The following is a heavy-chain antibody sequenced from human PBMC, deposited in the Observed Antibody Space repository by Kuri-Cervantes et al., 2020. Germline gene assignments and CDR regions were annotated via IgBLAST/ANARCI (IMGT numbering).Heavy chain of an antibody. CDR3: ARDQGTHFWSGYNWFDP. CDR1: GFTFDDYA. V-gene: IGHV3-9*01. Sequence: SLKISCAASGFTFDDYAMHWVRQAPGKGLEWVSGISWNSGSIGYADSVKGRFSISRDNAKNSLYLQMNSLRAEDTAVYYCARDQGTHFWSGYNWFDPWGQGTLVTVSS. CDR2: ISWNSGSI. J-gene: IGHJ5*02. D-gene: IGHD3-3*02.